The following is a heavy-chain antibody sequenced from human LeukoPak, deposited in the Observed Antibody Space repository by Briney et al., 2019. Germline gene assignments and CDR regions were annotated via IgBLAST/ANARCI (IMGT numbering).Heavy chain of an antibody. V-gene: IGHV4-34*01. Sequence: SETLSLTCAVYGGSFSGYYWRWLRQSPGKGLEWFGEINDSGSTNYDPSLKSRVTISVDTSKNQISLKLTSVTAADTAVYYCARVAGDPIYYYYYMDVWGKGTTVTVSS. D-gene: IGHD7-27*01. J-gene: IGHJ6*03. CDR3: ARVAGDPIYYYYYMDV. CDR2: INDSGST. CDR1: GGSFSGYY.